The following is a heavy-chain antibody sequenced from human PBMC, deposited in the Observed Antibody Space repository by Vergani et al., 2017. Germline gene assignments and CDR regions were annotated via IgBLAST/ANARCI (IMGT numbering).Heavy chain of an antibody. CDR1: GFTFSSYA. D-gene: IGHD2-2*01. CDR2: ISYDGSNK. Sequence: QVQLVEPGGGVVQPGRSLRPSCAASGFTFSSYAMHWVRQAPGKGLEWVAVISYDGSNKYYADSVKGRFTISRDNSKNTLYLQMNSLRAEDTAVYYCARAGTSCQDLCHDYWGQGTLVTVSS. J-gene: IGHJ4*02. V-gene: IGHV3-30-3*01. CDR3: ARAGTSCQDLCHDY.